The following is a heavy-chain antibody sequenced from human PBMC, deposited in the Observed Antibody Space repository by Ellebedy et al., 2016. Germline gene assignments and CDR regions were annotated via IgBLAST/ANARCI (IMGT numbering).Heavy chain of an antibody. D-gene: IGHD3-3*01. Sequence: GGSLRLXCAASAFNVMSWVRQAPGKGLEWVSISYSDGRTYYANSVKGRFTISRDKSRNSLYLQMDTLRTEDTALYYCAKDRYDFWSGYYLTDYWGQGTLVTVSS. CDR2: SYSDGRT. J-gene: IGHJ4*02. CDR1: AFNV. V-gene: IGHV3-43*01. CDR3: AKDRYDFWSGYYLTDY.